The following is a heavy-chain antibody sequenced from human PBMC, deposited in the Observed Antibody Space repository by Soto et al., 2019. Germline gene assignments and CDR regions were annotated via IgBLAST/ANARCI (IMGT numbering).Heavy chain of an antibody. Sequence: QVQLVESGGGVVQPGRSLRLCCAASGFTFNNYGMHWVRQAPGKGLEWVATISNDGSDKYYADSVKGRLTISRDNSKNTVYLQMNSLRAEDTAVYYCAKDQGIAASHGIDWGQGTMVTVSS. CDR2: ISNDGSDK. V-gene: IGHV3-30*18. J-gene: IGHJ3*01. CDR1: GFTFNNYG. D-gene: IGHD6-13*01. CDR3: AKDQGIAASHGID.